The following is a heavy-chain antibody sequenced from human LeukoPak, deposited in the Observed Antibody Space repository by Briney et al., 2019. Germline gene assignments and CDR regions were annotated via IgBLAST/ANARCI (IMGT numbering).Heavy chain of an antibody. D-gene: IGHD3-10*01. V-gene: IGHV4-34*01. CDR2: INHSGST. CDR1: GGSFSGYY. J-gene: IGHJ4*02. CDR3: ARNSGQYYYGSGSXXX. Sequence: NPSETLSLTCAVYGGSFSGYYWSWIRQPPGKGLEWIGEINHSGSTNHNPSLKSRVTISVDTSKNQFSLKLSSVTAADTAVYYCARNSGQYYYGSGSXXXWGQXTLXT.